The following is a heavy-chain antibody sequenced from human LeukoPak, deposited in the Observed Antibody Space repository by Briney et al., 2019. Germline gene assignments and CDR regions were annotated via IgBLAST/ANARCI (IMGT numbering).Heavy chain of an antibody. V-gene: IGHV3-30*04. D-gene: IGHD1-26*01. Sequence: QPGRSLRLSCAASGFTFSSYAMHWVRQAPGKGLEWVAVISYDGSNKYYADSVKGRFTISRDNSKNTLYLQMNSLRAEDTAVYYWARVGSPYYFDYWGQGTLVTVSS. J-gene: IGHJ4*02. CDR1: GFTFSSYA. CDR2: ISYDGSNK. CDR3: ARVGSPYYFDY.